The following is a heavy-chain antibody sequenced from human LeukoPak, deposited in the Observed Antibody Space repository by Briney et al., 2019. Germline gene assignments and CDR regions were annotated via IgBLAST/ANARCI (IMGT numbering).Heavy chain of an antibody. V-gene: IGHV3-23*01. Sequence: PGGSLRLSCAASGFTFSSHAMSWVRQAPGKGLEWVSAISGDGGITYYAASVKGRFTISRDNSKNTLYLQMNSLRAEDTVLYYCAKCAWFGDVPGGDYWGQGILVTVSS. CDR1: GFTFSSHA. CDR3: AKCAWFGDVPGGDY. J-gene: IGHJ4*02. D-gene: IGHD3-10*01. CDR2: ISGDGGIT.